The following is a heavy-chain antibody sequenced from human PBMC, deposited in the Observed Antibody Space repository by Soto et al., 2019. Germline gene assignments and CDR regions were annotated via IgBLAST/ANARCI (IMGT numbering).Heavy chain of an antibody. CDR1: GFTFDDYA. CDR2: ISWNSGSI. D-gene: IGHD6-6*01. CDR3: AKLSQYSSSYYFTS. J-gene: IGHJ4*02. V-gene: IGHV3-9*01. Sequence: LRLSCAASGFTFDDYAMHWVRQAPGKGLEWVSGISWNSGSIGYADSVKGRFTISRDNSRNTLYLQMNSLRAEDTAVYYCAKLSQYSSSYYFTSWGQGTLVTVSS.